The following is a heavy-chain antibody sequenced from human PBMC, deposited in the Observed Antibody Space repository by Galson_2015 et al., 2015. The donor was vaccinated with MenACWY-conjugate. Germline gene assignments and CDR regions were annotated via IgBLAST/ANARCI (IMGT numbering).Heavy chain of an antibody. Sequence: QSGAEVKKPGESLQISCKASGYTFNTYWIAWVRQMPGKGLECMGIIYPADSDTRYSPSFQGHVTLSVDKSSSTAYLQWSSLKSSDSAMYYCARHQLGAAGGLWGQGTLVIVSS. CDR1: GYTFNTYW. D-gene: IGHD3-16*01. V-gene: IGHV5-51*03. J-gene: IGHJ4*02. CDR2: IYPADSDT. CDR3: ARHQLGAAGGL.